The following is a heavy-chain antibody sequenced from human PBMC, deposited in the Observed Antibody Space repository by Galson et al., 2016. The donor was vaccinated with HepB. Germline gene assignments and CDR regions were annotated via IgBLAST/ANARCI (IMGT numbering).Heavy chain of an antibody. CDR2: IYPGDSDT. D-gene: IGHD5-12*01. J-gene: IGHJ4*02. V-gene: IGHV5-51*01. CDR3: ARRLYSGYGVDY. CDR1: GYNFSNYW. Sequence: SGAEVKKPGESLKISCKGSGYNFSNYWIGWVRQMPGKGLEWMGIIYPGDSDTRYSPSFQGQVTISVDQSISTAYLQWSSLKASDSAMYYCARRLYSGYGVDYWGQGTLVTVSS.